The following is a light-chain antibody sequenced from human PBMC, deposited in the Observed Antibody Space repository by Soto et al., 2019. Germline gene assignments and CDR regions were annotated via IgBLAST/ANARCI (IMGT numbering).Light chain of an antibody. V-gene: IGKV4-1*01. Sequence: DIVMTQSPDSLAVSLGERATINCKSSQSILYSSNNRNYLAWYQLKPGQPPKLLIYWASTRESGVPDRFSGSGSGTDFTLTISSLQAEDVAVYYCQQYYRNFRLTFGGGTKVEIK. CDR2: WAS. CDR3: QQYYRNFRLT. CDR1: QSILYSSNNRNY. J-gene: IGKJ4*01.